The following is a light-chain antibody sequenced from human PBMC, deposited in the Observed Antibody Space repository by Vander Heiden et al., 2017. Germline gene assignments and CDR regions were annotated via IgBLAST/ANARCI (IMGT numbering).Light chain of an antibody. CDR3: AVWDDNLNGWV. V-gene: IGLV1-44*01. CDR1: SSNIGTNT. CDR2: SFY. Sequence: QSLLTQPPSPPGTPGQRFIISCSGSSSNIGTNTVTWYQHRPGTAPKVLIYSFYQRPSGVPDRFSGSKSGTSASLAISGLQSEDEADYYCAVWDDNLNGWVFGGGTKLTVL. J-gene: IGLJ3*02.